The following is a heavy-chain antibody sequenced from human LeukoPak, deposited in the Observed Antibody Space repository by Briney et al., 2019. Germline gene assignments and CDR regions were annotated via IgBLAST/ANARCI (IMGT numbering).Heavy chain of an antibody. CDR1: GFTVKSYY. CDR3: ANMVRD. CDR2: ISYDGSNK. J-gene: IGHJ3*01. V-gene: IGHV3-30*18. Sequence: GGSLRLSCAASGFTVKSYYLTWVRRAPGKGLEWVAVISYDGSNKYYADSVKGRFTISRDNSKNTLYLQMNSLRAEDTAVYYCANMVRDWGQGTMVTVSS. D-gene: IGHD3-10*01.